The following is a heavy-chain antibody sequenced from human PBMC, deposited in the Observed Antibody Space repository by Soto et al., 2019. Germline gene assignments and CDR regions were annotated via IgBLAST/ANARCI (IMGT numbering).Heavy chain of an antibody. Sequence: EVQLVESGGGLVQPGGSLRLSCAASGFTFSGYWMSWVRQAPGKGLEWVANIKQDGSEQFYVDSVKGRCTISRDNTDNSLCLQMNSLRTEDTAVYYCAREAVWGQGTTVTVSS. J-gene: IGHJ6*02. CDR2: IKQDGSEQ. V-gene: IGHV3-7*05. CDR3: AREAV. CDR1: GFTFSGYW.